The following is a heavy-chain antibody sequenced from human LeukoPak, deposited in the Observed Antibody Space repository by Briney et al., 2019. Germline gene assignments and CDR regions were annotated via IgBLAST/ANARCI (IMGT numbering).Heavy chain of an antibody. CDR2: IYSGGST. D-gene: IGHD3-22*01. CDR3: ARDNYYDSSGYPMDV. J-gene: IGHJ6*02. Sequence: PGGSLRLSCAASGFTVSSNYMSWVRQAPGKGLEWVSVIYSGGSTYYADSVKGRFTISRDNSKNTLYLQMNSLRAEDTAVYYCARDNYYDSSGYPMDVWGQGTTVTVSS. V-gene: IGHV3-66*01. CDR1: GFTVSSNY.